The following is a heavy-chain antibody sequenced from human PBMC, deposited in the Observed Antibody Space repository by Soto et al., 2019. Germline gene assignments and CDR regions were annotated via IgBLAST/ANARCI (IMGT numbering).Heavy chain of an antibody. Sequence: QLQLQGSGPGLVKPSETLSLTCSVCGGSISGSSFYWAWIRQPPGKGLEWIGSIYYSGTIYYNPSLKSRVTISADTSKNEFSLRLSSVTAADTAVYYCARASLAPAAVHDAFDMWGQGTMVTVSS. CDR1: GGSISGSSFY. V-gene: IGHV4-39*01. J-gene: IGHJ3*02. CDR2: IYYSGTI. D-gene: IGHD2-2*01. CDR3: ARASLAPAAVHDAFDM.